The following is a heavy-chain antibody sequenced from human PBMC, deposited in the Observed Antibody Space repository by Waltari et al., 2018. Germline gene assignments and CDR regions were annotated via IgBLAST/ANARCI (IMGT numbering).Heavy chain of an antibody. D-gene: IGHD3-10*01. CDR2: IYTSGST. CDR1: GCSISSGSYY. V-gene: IGHV4-61*02. Sequence: QVQLQESGPGLVKPSQTLSLTCTVSGCSISSGSYYWSWIRQPAGKGLEWIGRIYTSGSTNYNPSLKSRVTISVDTSKNQFSLKLSSVTAADTAVYYCAREKFGSGSYSNWFDPWGQGTLVTVSS. J-gene: IGHJ5*02. CDR3: AREKFGSGSYSNWFDP.